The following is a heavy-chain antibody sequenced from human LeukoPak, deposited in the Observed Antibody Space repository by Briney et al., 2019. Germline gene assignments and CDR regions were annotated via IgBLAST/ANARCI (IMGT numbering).Heavy chain of an antibody. CDR2: ITGSGGNT. J-gene: IGHJ6*02. CDR1: GFIFSSYF. D-gene: IGHD6-13*01. Sequence: GGSLRLSCAASGFIFSSYFMSWVRQAPGKGLEWVSVITGSGGNTYYADSVKGRFTISKDNSKNTVYLQMSSLRVDDTAVYYCVKAASSSWPSYYYGMDVWGQGTTVTVSS. V-gene: IGHV3-23*01. CDR3: VKAASSSWPSYYYGMDV.